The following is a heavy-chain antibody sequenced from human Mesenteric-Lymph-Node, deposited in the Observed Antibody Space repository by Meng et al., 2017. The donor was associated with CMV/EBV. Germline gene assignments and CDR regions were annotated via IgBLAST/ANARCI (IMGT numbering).Heavy chain of an antibody. CDR1: GDTFSDYI. J-gene: IGHJ4*02. V-gene: IGHV1-69*01. Sequence: VKVSCKTSGDTFSDYIFTWVRQAPGQGLEWMGSIIPIFATPNYALKFQGRVTFIADESTSTVYMEMSSLRSGDTAVYYCARGEDLSYWGQGTLVTAPQ. CDR2: IIPIFATP. CDR3: ARGEDLSY.